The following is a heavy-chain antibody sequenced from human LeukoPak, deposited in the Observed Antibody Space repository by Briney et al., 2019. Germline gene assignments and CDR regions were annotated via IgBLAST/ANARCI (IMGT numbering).Heavy chain of an antibody. Sequence: AGGSLRLSCAASGFTFRSYAMSWVRQAPGKGLEWVSGISGSGKSTYYADSVKGRFTISRDNSKNTLYLQMNSLRAEDTAVYYCAKDGITTVGASYWGQGTLVTVSS. D-gene: IGHD1-26*01. CDR3: AKDGITTVGASY. CDR1: GFTFRSYA. CDR2: ISGSGKST. J-gene: IGHJ4*02. V-gene: IGHV3-23*01.